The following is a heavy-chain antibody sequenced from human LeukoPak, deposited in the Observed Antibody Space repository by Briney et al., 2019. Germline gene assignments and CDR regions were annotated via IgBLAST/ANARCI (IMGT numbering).Heavy chain of an antibody. Sequence: GGSLRLSCAASGFTFSSYSMNWVRQAPGKGLEWVSYISSSSSTTYYADSVKGRLTISRDNAKNSLYLQMNSLRAEDTAVYYCARKGGRTWNDPDSNWFDPWGQGTLVTVSS. CDR3: ARKGGRTWNDPDSNWFDP. CDR1: GFTFSSYS. J-gene: IGHJ5*02. V-gene: IGHV3-48*01. D-gene: IGHD1-1*01. CDR2: ISSSSSTT.